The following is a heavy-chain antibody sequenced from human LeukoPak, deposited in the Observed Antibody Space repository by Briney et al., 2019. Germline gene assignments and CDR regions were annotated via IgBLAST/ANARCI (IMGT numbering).Heavy chain of an antibody. V-gene: IGHV3-74*01. CDR3: ARALYSSSWYEDY. CDR1: GFTFSSYA. D-gene: IGHD6-13*01. Sequence: GGSLRLSCAASGFTFSSYAMNWVRQAPGKGLVWVSRINSGGSSTSYADSVKGRFTISRDNAKNTLYLQMNSLRAEDTAVYYCARALYSSSWYEDYWGQGPWSPSPQ. J-gene: IGHJ4*02. CDR2: INSGGSST.